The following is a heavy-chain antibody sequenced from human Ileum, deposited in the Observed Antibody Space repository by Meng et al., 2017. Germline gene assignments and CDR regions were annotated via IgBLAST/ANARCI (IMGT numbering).Heavy chain of an antibody. Sequence: SVQVSCKASGGTFSSYAISWVRQAPGQGLEWMGGIIPIFGTANYAQKFQGRVTITTDESTSTAYMELSSLRSEDTAVYYCARAHLYGAGDYPFDIWGPGTMVTVSS. CDR2: IIPIFGTA. V-gene: IGHV1-69*05. J-gene: IGHJ3*02. CDR1: GGTFSSYA. CDR3: ARAHLYGAGDYPFDI. D-gene: IGHD7-27*01.